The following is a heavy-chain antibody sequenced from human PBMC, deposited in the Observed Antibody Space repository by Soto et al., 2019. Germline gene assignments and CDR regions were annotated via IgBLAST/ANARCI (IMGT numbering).Heavy chain of an antibody. Sequence: QVQLQQWGAGLLKPSETLSLTCAVYGGSFSGYYWSWIRQPPGKGLEWIGEINHSGSTNYNPSLKSRVTISVDTSKNQFSLKLSSVTAADTAVYYCARHRPLWFGESSSFGMDVWGQGTTVTVSS. V-gene: IGHV4-34*01. CDR1: GGSFSGYY. CDR3: ARHRPLWFGESSSFGMDV. CDR2: INHSGST. D-gene: IGHD3-10*01. J-gene: IGHJ6*02.